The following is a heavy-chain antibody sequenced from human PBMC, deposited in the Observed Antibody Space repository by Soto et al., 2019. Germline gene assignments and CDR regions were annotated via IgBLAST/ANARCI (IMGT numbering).Heavy chain of an antibody. CDR3: AKGVATAVPALDY. V-gene: IGHV3-9*01. D-gene: IGHD2-21*02. J-gene: IGHJ4*02. Sequence: EVQLVESGGGLVQPGRSVRLSCVASGFSFDDFVMNWVRQRPGKGLEWVSSVSWNSGAKRYADSVKGRFAISRDSAKKSVYLQMNSLRPDDTSFYYCAKGVATAVPALDYWGQGTLVTVSS. CDR2: VSWNSGAK. CDR1: GFSFDDFV.